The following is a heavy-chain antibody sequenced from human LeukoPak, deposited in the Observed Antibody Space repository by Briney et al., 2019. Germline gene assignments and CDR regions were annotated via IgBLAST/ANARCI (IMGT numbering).Heavy chain of an antibody. CDR2: ISWNSGSI. CDR3: AKDTYYDSSGYFDY. D-gene: IGHD3-22*01. CDR1: GFTFDDYA. Sequence: GGSLRLSCAASGFTFDDYAMHWVRQAPGKGLEWVSGISWNSGSIGYADSVKGRFTISRDNAKNSLYLQMNSLRAEDTALYYCAKDTYYDSSGYFDYWGQGTLVTVSS. J-gene: IGHJ4*02. V-gene: IGHV3-9*01.